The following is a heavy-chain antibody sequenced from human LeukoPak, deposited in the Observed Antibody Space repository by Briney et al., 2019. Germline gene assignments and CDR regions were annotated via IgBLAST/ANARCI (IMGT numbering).Heavy chain of an antibody. D-gene: IGHD6-19*01. CDR2: ISDSGGRT. CDR1: GFTFSSYA. J-gene: IGHJ4*02. Sequence: PGGSLRLSCAASGFTFSSYAMTWVRQAPGKGLEWVSSISDSGGRTYYADSVKGRCTISRDNSKNTLYLQMNSLRAEDTAVYYCAKQLDPSGWHRRGSSFYDYWGQGTLVTVSS. CDR3: AKQLDPSGWHRRGSSFYDY. V-gene: IGHV3-23*01.